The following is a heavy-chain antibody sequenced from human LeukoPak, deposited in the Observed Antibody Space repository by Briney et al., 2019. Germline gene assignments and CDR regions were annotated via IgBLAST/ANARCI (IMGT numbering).Heavy chain of an antibody. D-gene: IGHD4-17*01. CDR2: IYSGGST. CDR1: GFTVSSND. CDR3: ARVVDHDYGDYYLDY. V-gene: IGHV3-53*01. Sequence: GGSLGLSCAASGFTVSSNDMSWVRQAPGKGLECISVIYSGGSTDYADSVKGRLTISRDNSKNTLYLQMNSLRAEDTAVYYCARVVDHDYGDYYLDYWGQGTLVTVSS. J-gene: IGHJ4*02.